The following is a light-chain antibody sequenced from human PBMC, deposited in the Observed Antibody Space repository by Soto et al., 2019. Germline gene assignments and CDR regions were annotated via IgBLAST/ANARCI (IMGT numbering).Light chain of an antibody. V-gene: IGKV3-15*01. CDR3: QQYNNWPT. CDR1: QSISSN. J-gene: IGKJ1*01. Sequence: IVMTQSPATLSVSPGERATLSCWASQSISSNLAWYQQKAGQAPRLLIYGASTRATGIPARFSGSGSGTEFTLTIHSLQSEDFAVYFCQQYNNWPTFGQGTKVEIK. CDR2: GAS.